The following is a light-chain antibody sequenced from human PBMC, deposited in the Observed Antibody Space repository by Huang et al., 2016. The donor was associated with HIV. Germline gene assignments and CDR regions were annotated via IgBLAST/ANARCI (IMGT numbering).Light chain of an antibody. Sequence: DIQMTHSPSSLSASVGDTVTITCRASQSISNYLNWYQQKPGKAPKLLVYAASRLQSGVPSRFSGSGSGTDFTLTISSLQPEDFATYYCQQSYNTPLTFGQGTRLEIK. CDR1: QSISNY. CDR2: AAS. J-gene: IGKJ5*01. V-gene: IGKV1-39*01. CDR3: QQSYNTPLT.